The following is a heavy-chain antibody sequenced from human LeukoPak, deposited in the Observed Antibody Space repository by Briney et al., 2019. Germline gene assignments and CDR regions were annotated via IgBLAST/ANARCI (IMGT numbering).Heavy chain of an antibody. CDR1: GGTFSSYA. CDR3: ARRGPGSSRFTSFDY. Sequence: SVKVSCKASGGTFSSYAISWVRQAPGQGLEWMGRIIPILGIANYAQKFQGRVTITADKSTSTAYMELSSLRSEDTAVYYCARRGPGSSRFTSFDYWGQGTLVTVSS. J-gene: IGHJ4*02. V-gene: IGHV1-69*04. CDR2: IIPILGIA. D-gene: IGHD6-6*01.